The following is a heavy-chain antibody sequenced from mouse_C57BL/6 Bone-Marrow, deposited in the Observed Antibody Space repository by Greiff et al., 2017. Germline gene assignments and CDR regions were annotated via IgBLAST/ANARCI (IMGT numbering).Heavy chain of an antibody. CDR1: GYTFTDYE. V-gene: IGHV1-15*01. J-gene: IGHJ4*01. Sequence: QVQLQQSGAELVRPGASVTLSCKASGYTFTDYEMHWVKQTPVHGLEWIGAIDPETGGTAYNQKFKGKAILTADKSSSTAYMELRSLTSADSAVYYCTIRVALSYYYGSSYLMDYWGQGPSVTVAS. CDR2: IDPETGGT. CDR3: TIRVALSYYYGSSYLMDY. D-gene: IGHD1-1*01.